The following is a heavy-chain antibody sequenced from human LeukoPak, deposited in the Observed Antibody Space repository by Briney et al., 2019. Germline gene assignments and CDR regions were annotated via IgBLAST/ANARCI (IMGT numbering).Heavy chain of an antibody. D-gene: IGHD1-26*01. V-gene: IGHV3-23*01. Sequence: GGSLRLSCVASGFTLSSYAMTWVRQAPGKGLEWVSTISTSGATTYYADSVRGRFTISRDNSKSTLYLQMNSLRSEDTAVYFCAKDHTPSNGNYYDFDYWGQGTRVTVSS. CDR1: GFTLSSYA. J-gene: IGHJ4*02. CDR2: ISTSGATT. CDR3: AKDHTPSNGNYYDFDY.